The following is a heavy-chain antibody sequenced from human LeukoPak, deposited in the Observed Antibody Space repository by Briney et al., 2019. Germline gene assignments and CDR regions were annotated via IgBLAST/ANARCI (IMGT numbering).Heavy chain of an antibody. CDR3: AKDRASVAFDY. Sequence: PGRSLRLSCAASGFTFSSYGMHWVRQAPGKGLEWVAVIWYGGSNKYYADSVKGRFTISRDNSKNTLYLQMNSLRAEDTAVYYCAKDRASVAFDYWGQGTLVTVSS. CDR2: IWYGGSNK. J-gene: IGHJ4*02. V-gene: IGHV3-30*18. D-gene: IGHD2-2*01. CDR1: GFTFSSYG.